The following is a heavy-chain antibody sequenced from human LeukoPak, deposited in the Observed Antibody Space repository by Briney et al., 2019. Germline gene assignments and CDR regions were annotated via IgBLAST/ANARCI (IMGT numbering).Heavy chain of an antibody. Sequence: PGGSLRLSCAASGFTFSSNSMNWVRQAPGKGLEWVSSITGSSTYVYYADSVKGRFTISRDNAKKSLYLQMNSLRAEDTAVYYCAREFGTSFYYWGQGTLVTVSS. CDR3: AREFGTSFYY. J-gene: IGHJ4*02. V-gene: IGHV3-21*01. CDR2: ITGSSTYV. D-gene: IGHD4-23*01. CDR1: GFTFSSNS.